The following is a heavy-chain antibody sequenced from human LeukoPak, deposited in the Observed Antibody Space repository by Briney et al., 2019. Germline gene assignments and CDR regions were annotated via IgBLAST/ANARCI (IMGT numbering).Heavy chain of an antibody. CDR3: VRLSNYYDSSGYYYAFDY. Sequence: SETLSLNCTVSGGSISNYYWSWIRQPAGKGLEWIGRIYSSGSTNYNPSLKSRVSISVDKSKNQFSLKLSSVTAADTAVYYCVRLSNYYDSSGYYYAFDYGGQGTLVTVSS. CDR2: IYSSGST. J-gene: IGHJ4*02. CDR1: GGSISNYY. V-gene: IGHV4-4*07. D-gene: IGHD3-22*01.